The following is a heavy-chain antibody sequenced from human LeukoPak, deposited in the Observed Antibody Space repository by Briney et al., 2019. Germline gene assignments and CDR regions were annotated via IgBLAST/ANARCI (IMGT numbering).Heavy chain of an antibody. J-gene: IGHJ4*02. D-gene: IGHD5-18*01. CDR2: IYYSGST. CDR3: ARVKGGKRIRLWSLDY. CDR1: GGSISSYY. Sequence: SETLSLTCTVSGGSISSYYWSWIRQPPGKGLEWIGYIYYSGSTNYNPSLKSRVTISVDTSKNQFSLKLSSVTAADTAVYYCARVKGGKRIRLWSLDYWGQGTLVTVSS. V-gene: IGHV4-59*01.